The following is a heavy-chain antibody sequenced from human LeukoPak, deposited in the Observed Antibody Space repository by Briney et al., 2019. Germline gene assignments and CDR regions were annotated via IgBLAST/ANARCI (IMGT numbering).Heavy chain of an antibody. CDR3: ARLKYYYDSSGYRAEYFQH. CDR1: GDSITSYY. CDR2: VSNSGRS. D-gene: IGHD3-22*01. Sequence: SETLSLTCTVSGDSITSYYGSWIRQTPEKGLEWIGYVSNSGRSDYIPSLKSRVTMSIDTSKNQSSLRMTSVTAAATGVYYCARLKYYYDSSGYRAEYFQHWGQGTLVTVSS. J-gene: IGHJ1*01. V-gene: IGHV4-4*08.